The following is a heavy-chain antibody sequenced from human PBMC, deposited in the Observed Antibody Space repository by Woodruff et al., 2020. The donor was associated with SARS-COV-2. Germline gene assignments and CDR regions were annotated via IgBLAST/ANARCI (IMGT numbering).Heavy chain of an antibody. CDR2: IKRKTDGGTT. Sequence: WVGRIKRKTDGGTTDYAAPVKGRFTISRDDSKNTLYLHMNSLKDEDTAVYYCTTDLHDYGDRDYWGQGTLVTVS. D-gene: IGHD4-17*01. CDR3: TTDLHDYGDRDY. J-gene: IGHJ4*02. V-gene: IGHV3-15*01.